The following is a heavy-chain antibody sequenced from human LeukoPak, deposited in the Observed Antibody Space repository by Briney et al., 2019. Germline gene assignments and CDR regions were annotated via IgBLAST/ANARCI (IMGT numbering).Heavy chain of an antibody. CDR1: GGTFSSCA. D-gene: IGHD6-13*01. V-gene: IGHV1-69*04. CDR3: ARDSGYSSSWYAC. CDR2: IIPILGIA. Sequence: SVKVSCKASGGTFSSCAISWVRQAPGQGLEWMGRIIPILGIANYAQEFQGRVTITADKSTSTAYMELSSLRSEDTAVYYCARDSGYSSSWYACWGQGTLVTVSS. J-gene: IGHJ5*01.